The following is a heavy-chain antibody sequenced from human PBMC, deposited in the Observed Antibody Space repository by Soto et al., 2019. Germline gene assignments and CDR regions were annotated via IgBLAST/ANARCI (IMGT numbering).Heavy chain of an antibody. CDR3: TRTNYYGSGLTFGSRLNYYYGMDV. Sequence: GGSLRLSCTASGFTFGDYAMSWFRQAPGKGLEWVGFIRSKAYGGTTEYAESVKGRLTISRDDSKSIAYLQMNSLKTEDTAVYYCTRTNYYGSGLTFGSRLNYYYGMDVWGQGTTVTVSS. V-gene: IGHV3-49*03. D-gene: IGHD3-10*01. CDR2: IRSKAYGGTT. J-gene: IGHJ6*02. CDR1: GFTFGDYA.